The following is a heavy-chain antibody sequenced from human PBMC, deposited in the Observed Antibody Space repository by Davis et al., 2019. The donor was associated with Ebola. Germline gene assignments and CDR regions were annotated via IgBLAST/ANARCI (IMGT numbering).Heavy chain of an antibody. Sequence: AASVKVSCKASGYTFTNYAIHWVRQAPGQGLEWMGSINAGNGNTRYSQSSRDRVTFTTDTAASTAYMELRSLRSDDTAVYYCARSITMVRGVSWFDPWGQGTLVTVSS. J-gene: IGHJ5*02. CDR3: ARSITMVRGVSWFDP. CDR1: GYTFTNYA. D-gene: IGHD3-10*01. V-gene: IGHV1-3*01. CDR2: INAGNGNT.